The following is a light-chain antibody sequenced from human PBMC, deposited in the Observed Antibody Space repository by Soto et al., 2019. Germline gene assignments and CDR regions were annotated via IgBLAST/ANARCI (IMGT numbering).Light chain of an antibody. CDR2: EVR. V-gene: IGLV2-14*01. CDR1: SSDVGRYNY. Sequence: QSALTQPAAVSGPPGQSITISCTGTSSDVGRYNYVSWYQQHSGKAPKLVIYEVRNRPSGISNRFSASKSGNTASLTISGLQAEDEADYYCTPYTSNTTWVFGGGTQLTVL. CDR3: TPYTSNTTWV. J-gene: IGLJ3*02.